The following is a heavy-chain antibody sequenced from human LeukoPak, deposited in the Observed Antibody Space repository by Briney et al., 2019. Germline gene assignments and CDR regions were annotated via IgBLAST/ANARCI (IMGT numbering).Heavy chain of an antibody. J-gene: IGHJ4*02. CDR3: ARNYRGNFRPPDY. V-gene: IGHV3-23*01. CDR2: ISGSGNSA. CDR1: GFSFSTYA. Sequence: GGSLRLSCAASGFSFSTYAMSWLRRAPGKGLEWVSVISGSGNSAYYADSVKGRFSISRDNSMTALYLQMNSLGAEDTAVYYCARNYRGNFRPPDYWGQGMLVTVSS. D-gene: IGHD1-7*01.